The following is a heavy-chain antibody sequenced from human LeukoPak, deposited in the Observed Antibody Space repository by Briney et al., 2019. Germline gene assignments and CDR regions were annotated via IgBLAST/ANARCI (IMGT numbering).Heavy chain of an antibody. D-gene: IGHD1-26*01. CDR2: ITSDGSST. J-gene: IGHJ4*02. V-gene: IGHV3-74*01. CDR1: GFTFSSSW. CDR3: ARDRGGSYDC. Sequence: GGSLRLSCVASGFTFSSSWMHWVRQVPGKGLVWVSHITSDGSSTNDADSVKGRFTISRDNTKNTLYLQMNSLRAEDTAVYYCARDRGGSYDCWGQGTLVTVSS.